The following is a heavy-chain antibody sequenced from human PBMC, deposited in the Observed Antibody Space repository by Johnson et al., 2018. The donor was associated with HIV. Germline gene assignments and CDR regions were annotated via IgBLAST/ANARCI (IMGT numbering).Heavy chain of an antibody. J-gene: IGHJ3*01. D-gene: IGHD1-26*01. V-gene: IGHV3-66*02. CDR3: TRGSFTDDAFDV. CDR1: SNY. CDR2: IYSGGST. Sequence: VQVVESGGGLVQPGGSLRLSCVGSSNYKSWVRQAPGKGLEWVSVIYSGGSTYYADSVKGRFTISRDTSKNMLYLHMNSLRPEDTAVYYCTRGSFTDDAFDVWGLGTMVTVSS.